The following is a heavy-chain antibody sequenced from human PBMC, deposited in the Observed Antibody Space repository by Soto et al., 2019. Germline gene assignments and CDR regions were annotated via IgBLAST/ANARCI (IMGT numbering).Heavy chain of an antibody. CDR3: VRGRGGPVMDV. D-gene: IGHD3-16*01. V-gene: IGHV4-34*01. CDR2: INHSGST. Sequence: SETLSLTCAVYGGSFSGYYWSWIRQPPGKGLEWIGEINHSGSTNYNPSLKSRVTISVDTSKNQFSLKLTSVTAADTAVYYCVRGRGGPVMDVWGQGTTVTSP. CDR1: GGSFSGYY. J-gene: IGHJ6*02.